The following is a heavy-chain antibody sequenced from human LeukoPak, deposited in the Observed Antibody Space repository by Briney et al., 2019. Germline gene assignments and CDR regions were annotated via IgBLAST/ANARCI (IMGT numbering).Heavy chain of an antibody. CDR1: GFTFSSYA. CDR3: AKDPRNYDFWSGSWFDP. J-gene: IGHJ5*02. V-gene: IGHV3-23*01. CDR2: ISGSGGST. Sequence: GGSLRLSCAASGFTFSSYAMSWVRQAPGKGLEWVSAISGSGGSTYYADSVKGRFTISRDNSKNTLYLQMNSLRAEDTAVYYCAKDPRNYDFWSGSWFDPWGQGTLGTVSS. D-gene: IGHD3-3*01.